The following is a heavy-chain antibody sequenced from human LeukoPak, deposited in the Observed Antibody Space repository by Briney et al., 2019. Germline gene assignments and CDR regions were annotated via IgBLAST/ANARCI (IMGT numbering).Heavy chain of an antibody. CDR2: ISGSGGST. V-gene: IGHV3-23*01. CDR1: GFTFSSYA. Sequence: GGSLRLSCAASGFTFSSYAMSWVRQAPGKGLEWVSAISGSGGSTYYADSVKGRFTNSRDNSKNTLYLQMETLRAEDTAVYYCATAFGTGAPFEYWGQGTLVTVSS. CDR3: ATAFGTGAPFEY. J-gene: IGHJ4*02. D-gene: IGHD2-8*02.